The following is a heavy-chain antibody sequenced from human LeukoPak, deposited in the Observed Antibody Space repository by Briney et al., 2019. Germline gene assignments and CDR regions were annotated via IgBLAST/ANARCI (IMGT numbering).Heavy chain of an antibody. CDR3: GRPDFGSGNYYPPPH. CDR1: GYTFTDYY. J-gene: IGHJ4*02. D-gene: IGHD3-10*01. V-gene: IGHV1-2*02. CDR2: INPNSGGT. Sequence: GASVKVSCKASGYTFTDYYIHWVRQAPGQGLEYIGWINPNSGGTNYAQNFQGRVTMTRDTSISTVYMELSRLRSDDTAVYYCGRPDFGSGNYYPPPHWGQGTLVTVSS.